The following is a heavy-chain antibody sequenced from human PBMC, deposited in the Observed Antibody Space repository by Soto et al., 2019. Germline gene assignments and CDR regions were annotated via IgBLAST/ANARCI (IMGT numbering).Heavy chain of an antibody. V-gene: IGHV3-21*01. Sequence: GGSLRLSCAASGFTFSSYSMNWVRQAPGKGLEWVSSISSSSSYIYYADSVKGRFTISRDNAKNSLYLQMNSLRAEDTAVYYCARDLVVAAPGIFDYWGQGTLVTVSS. J-gene: IGHJ4*02. CDR1: GFTFSSYS. CDR3: ARDLVVAAPGIFDY. CDR2: ISSSSSYI. D-gene: IGHD2-15*01.